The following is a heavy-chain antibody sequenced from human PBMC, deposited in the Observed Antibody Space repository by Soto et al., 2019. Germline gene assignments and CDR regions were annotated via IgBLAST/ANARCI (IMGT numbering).Heavy chain of an antibody. CDR3: VQSRCGGDCLQSYSSHSYYGLDV. CDR2: IYWDDDK. J-gene: IGHJ6*02. CDR1: GFSLSTTGVG. V-gene: IGHV2-5*02. D-gene: IGHD2-21*01. Sequence: QITLKESGPTLVKPTQTLTLTCTFSGFSLSTTGVGVGWIRQPPGKALEWLALIYWDDDKRYNPSLKSRLTITKDTSKNXVXLXMXYMDPGDTATYYCVQSRCGGDCLQSYSSHSYYGLDVWGQGTTVTVSS.